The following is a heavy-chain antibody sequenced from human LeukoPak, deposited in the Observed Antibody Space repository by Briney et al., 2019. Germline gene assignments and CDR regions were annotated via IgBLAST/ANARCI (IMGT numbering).Heavy chain of an antibody. CDR1: GFTFSSYA. D-gene: IGHD3-22*01. V-gene: IGHV3-30*04. CDR3: ASPNYDSSGSFDY. Sequence: GGSLRLSCAASGFTFSSYAMHWVRQAPGKGLEWVAVISYDGSNKYYADSVKGRFTISRDNSKNTLYLQMNSLRAEDTAVYYCASPNYDSSGSFDYWGRGTLVTVSS. CDR2: ISYDGSNK. J-gene: IGHJ4*02.